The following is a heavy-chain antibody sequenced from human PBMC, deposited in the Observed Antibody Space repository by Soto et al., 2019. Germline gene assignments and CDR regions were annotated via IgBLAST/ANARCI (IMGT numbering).Heavy chain of an antibody. J-gene: IGHJ2*01. V-gene: IGHV3-53*02. CDR2: IYSGGST. CDR1: GFTVSSNY. D-gene: IGHD3-3*01. CDR3: ARDRRHYDFWSGYSVWYFDL. Sequence: EVQLVETGGGLIQPGESLRLSCAASGFTVSSNYMSWVRQAPGKGLEWVSVIYSGGSTYYADSVKGRFTISRDNSKNTLYLQMNSLRAEDTAVYYCARDRRHYDFWSGYSVWYFDLWGRGTLVTVSS.